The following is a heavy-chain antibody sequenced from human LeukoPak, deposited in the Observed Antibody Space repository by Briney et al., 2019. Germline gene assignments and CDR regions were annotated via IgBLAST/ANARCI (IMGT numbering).Heavy chain of an antibody. CDR3: ATRYYDILTGSPWDY. CDR1: GGSISSSSYY. V-gene: IGHV4-39*01. J-gene: IGHJ4*02. Sequence: SETLSLTCTISGGSISSSSYYWGWIRQPPGKGLEWIGSIYYSGSTYYNPSLKSRVTISVDTSKNQFSLKLSSVTAADTAVYYCATRYYDILTGSPWDYWGQGTLVTVSS. D-gene: IGHD3-9*01. CDR2: IYYSGST.